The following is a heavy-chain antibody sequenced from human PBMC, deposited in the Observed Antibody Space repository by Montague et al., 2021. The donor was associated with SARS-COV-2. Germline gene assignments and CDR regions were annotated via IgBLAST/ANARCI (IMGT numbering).Heavy chain of an antibody. V-gene: IGHV4-31*03. D-gene: IGHD2-15*01. Sequence: TLSLTCSVSSGSINSGGFYWSWIRQPPGKGLEWIGYIYYSGSTYYNPSLGSRLTISVDTSKSQFSLNLSSVTAADTAVYYCARSVRGYCNDDSCLARYYYGLDVWGQGTRSPSP. CDR2: IYYSGST. J-gene: IGHJ6*02. CDR1: SGSINSGGFY. CDR3: ARSVRGYCNDDSCLARYYYGLDV.